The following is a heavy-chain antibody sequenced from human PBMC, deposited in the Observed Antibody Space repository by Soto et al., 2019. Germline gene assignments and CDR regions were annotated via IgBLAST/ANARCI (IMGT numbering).Heavy chain of an antibody. Sequence: LRLSCGASGFTFNAYCMSWVRQAPGKGLEWVANIKEDGSEKYYVDSVKGRFTISRDDAKSSLYLQMNSLRAEDTAVYYCARVFRGYSYGPVDYWGQGTLVTVSS. CDR2: IKEDGSEK. CDR3: ARVFRGYSYGPVDY. J-gene: IGHJ4*02. D-gene: IGHD5-18*01. CDR1: GFTFNAYC. V-gene: IGHV3-7*03.